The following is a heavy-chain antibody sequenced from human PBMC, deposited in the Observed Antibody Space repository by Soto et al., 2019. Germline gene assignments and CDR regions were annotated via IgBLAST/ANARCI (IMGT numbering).Heavy chain of an antibody. CDR1: GDSVSSNSVA. CDR2: TYYRSKWSN. Sequence: PSQTLSLTCAISGDSVSSNSVAWNWIRQSPSRGLEWLGRTYYRSKWSNDYAVSVKSRITINPDTSKNQFSLQLNSVTPDDTAVYYCARDSPGYGDNVLFDYWGQGTPVTVS. CDR3: ARDSPGYGDNVLFDY. V-gene: IGHV6-1*01. J-gene: IGHJ4*02. D-gene: IGHD4-17*01.